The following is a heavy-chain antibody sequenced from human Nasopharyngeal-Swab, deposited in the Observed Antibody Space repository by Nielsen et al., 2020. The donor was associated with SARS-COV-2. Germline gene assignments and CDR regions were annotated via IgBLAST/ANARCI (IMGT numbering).Heavy chain of an antibody. CDR1: GFTFSSYC. D-gene: IGHD6-6*01. J-gene: IGHJ4*02. V-gene: IGHV3-30*18. Sequence: GGSLRLSCAASGFTFSSYCMHWVRPAPGKGLEWVAVISYDGSNKYYADSVKGRFTISRDNSKNTLYLQMNSLRAEDTAVYYCAKGGWYSSSSGNFDYWGQGTLVTVSS. CDR2: ISYDGSNK. CDR3: AKGGWYSSSSGNFDY.